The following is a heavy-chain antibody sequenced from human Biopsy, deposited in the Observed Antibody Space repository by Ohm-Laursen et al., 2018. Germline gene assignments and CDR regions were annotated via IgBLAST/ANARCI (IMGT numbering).Heavy chain of an antibody. CDR1: GGSFTGHY. CDR2: ISHIGYT. D-gene: IGHD4-23*01. J-gene: IGHJ1*01. Sequence: SDTLSLTCTVSGGSFTGHYWTWIRQPPGKGLEWIGHISHIGYTSYKSSLKSQVTISLDTSRKHFSLRLTSLAAADTAVYYCARGSNEYGGLYFPHWGQGTLVTVSS. CDR3: ARGSNEYGGLYFPH. V-gene: IGHV4-59*11.